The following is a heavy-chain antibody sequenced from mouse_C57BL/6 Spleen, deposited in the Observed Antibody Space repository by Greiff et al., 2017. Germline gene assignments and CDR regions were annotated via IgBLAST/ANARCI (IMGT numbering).Heavy chain of an antibody. CDR2: IDPETGGT. Sequence: VQLQQPGAELVRPGASVTLSCKASGYTFTDYEMHWVKQTPVRGLEWIGAIDPETGGTEYNQKFKCKAILTADKSSSTASMELRRLTSEAAAVYYSTILDSSGHWFAYWGQGTLVTVSA. V-gene: IGHV1-15*01. CDR3: TILDSSGHWFAY. CDR1: GYTFTDYE. J-gene: IGHJ3*01. D-gene: IGHD3-2*02.